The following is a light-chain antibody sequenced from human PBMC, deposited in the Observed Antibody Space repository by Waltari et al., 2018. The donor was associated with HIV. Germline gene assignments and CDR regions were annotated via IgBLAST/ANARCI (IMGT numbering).Light chain of an antibody. CDR1: SGDIADKS. Sequence: NFLLTQPHSVSESPGKTVTISCPRSSGDIADKSLQWYQQRPGSAPNTVIYDNDRRPSGVPDRFSGSIDRSSNSASLTISGLQTEDEADYFCQSYDTSRQVVFGGGTRLTVL. CDR2: DND. CDR3: QSYDTSRQVV. J-gene: IGLJ3*02. V-gene: IGLV6-57*03.